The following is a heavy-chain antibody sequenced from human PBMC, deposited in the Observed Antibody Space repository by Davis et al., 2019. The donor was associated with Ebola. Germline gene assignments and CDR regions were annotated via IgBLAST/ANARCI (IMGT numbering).Heavy chain of an antibody. CDR3: ARIVKYCIDAVCQTWFDP. Sequence: MPSETLSLTCSVSGGSISSYYWSWIRQPPGKGLEWIGDVYDSETTNYNPSLNSRVTMSVDTTNNQFFLKLSPVTAADTAVYYCARIVKYCIDAVCQTWFDPWGQGTLVTVSS. CDR1: GGSISSYY. D-gene: IGHD2-8*01. CDR2: VYDSETT. J-gene: IGHJ5*02. V-gene: IGHV4-59*01.